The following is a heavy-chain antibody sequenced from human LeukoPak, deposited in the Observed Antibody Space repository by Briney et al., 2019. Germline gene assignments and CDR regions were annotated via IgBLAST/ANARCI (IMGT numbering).Heavy chain of an antibody. J-gene: IGHJ5*02. CDR3: ARDMEQRGFDP. Sequence: GGSLRLSCAASGFTFSGYSMNWVRQAPGKGLEWVSSISSSSSHIYYADSVKGRFTISRDNAKNSLYLQMNSLRAEDTAVYYCARDMEQRGFDPWGQGTLVTVSS. D-gene: IGHD1/OR15-1a*01. CDR1: GFTFSGYS. CDR2: ISSSSSHI. V-gene: IGHV3-21*01.